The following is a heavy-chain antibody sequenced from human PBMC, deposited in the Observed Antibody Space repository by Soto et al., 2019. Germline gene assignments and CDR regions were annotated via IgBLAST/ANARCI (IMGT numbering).Heavy chain of an antibody. V-gene: IGHV3-74*01. D-gene: IGHD3-3*01. CDR1: GFTFRSYG. Sequence: PGGSLNLSCAASGFTFRSYGIHWVGQPPGRGLVWVSRINSDGSSTSYADSVKGRFTISRDNAKNTLYLQMNSLRAEDAAVYYCASSDYDFWSGLDYGMDVWGQGTTVTVSS. CDR3: ASSDYDFWSGLDYGMDV. CDR2: INSDGSST. J-gene: IGHJ6*02.